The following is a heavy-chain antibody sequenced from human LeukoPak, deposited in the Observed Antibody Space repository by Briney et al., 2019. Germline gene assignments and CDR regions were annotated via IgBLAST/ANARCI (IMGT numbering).Heavy chain of an antibody. D-gene: IGHD2-2*03. V-gene: IGHV3-30*03. CDR3: ARVTPGYCSSTSCYEDY. CDR1: RFTFSNYG. J-gene: IGHJ4*02. Sequence: PGGSLRLSCAASRFTFSNYGMHWVRQAPGKGLEWVAVISYEGGTQYYADSVKGRFTISRDNAKNSLYLQMNSLRAEDTALYYCARVTPGYCSSTSCYEDYWGQGTLVTVSS. CDR2: ISYEGGTQ.